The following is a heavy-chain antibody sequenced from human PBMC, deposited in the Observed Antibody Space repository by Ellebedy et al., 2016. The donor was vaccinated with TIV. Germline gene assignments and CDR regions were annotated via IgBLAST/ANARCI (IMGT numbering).Heavy chain of an antibody. CDR3: ARDGKQAANDN. Sequence: PGGSLRLSCAVSGFSVSHSWMSWLRQAPGKGLEWVANMNPYETQKNYVDSVTGRFTIARDNAKNSLYLQMTSLRAEDTAVYYCARDGKQAANDNWGQGTLVTVSS. V-gene: IGHV3-7*03. CDR1: GFSVSHSW. CDR2: MNPYETQK. J-gene: IGHJ4*02. D-gene: IGHD2-15*01.